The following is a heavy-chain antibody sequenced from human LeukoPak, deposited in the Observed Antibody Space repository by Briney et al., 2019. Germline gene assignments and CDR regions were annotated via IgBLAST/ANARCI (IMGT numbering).Heavy chain of an antibody. J-gene: IGHJ4*02. CDR1: GFTFSSYG. CDR3: AKIPVDTAMANVDY. CDR2: IRYDGSNK. D-gene: IGHD5-18*01. Sequence: GGSLRLSCAASGFTFSSYGMHWVRQAPGKGLEWVAFIRYDGSNKYYADSVKGRFAISGDNSKNTLYLQMNSLRAEDTAVYYCAKIPVDTAMANVDYWGQGTLVTVS. V-gene: IGHV3-30*02.